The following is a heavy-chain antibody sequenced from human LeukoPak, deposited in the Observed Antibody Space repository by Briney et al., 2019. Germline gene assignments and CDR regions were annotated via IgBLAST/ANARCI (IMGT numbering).Heavy chain of an antibody. CDR3: ARDRSYDSSGPDY. CDR2: IWYDGSKK. V-gene: IGHV3-33*01. J-gene: IGHJ4*02. D-gene: IGHD3-22*01. CDR1: GFTFSSYG. Sequence: GRSLRLSCVASGFTFSSYGMHWVRQAPGKGLEWVAVIWYDGSKKYYGDSMKGRFTISRDNSKNTLSLQMNSLRAEDTAVYYCARDRSYDSSGPDYWGQGTQVTVSS.